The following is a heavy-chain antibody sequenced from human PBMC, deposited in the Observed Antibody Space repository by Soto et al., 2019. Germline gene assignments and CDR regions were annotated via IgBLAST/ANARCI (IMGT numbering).Heavy chain of an antibody. CDR2: IKRRTDGETT. J-gene: IGHJ4*02. D-gene: IGHD6-19*01. CDR1: GFSFNKAW. V-gene: IGHV3-15*07. CDR3: TTDEEYSNGWSPGDN. Sequence: EVQLVESGGGLVKPGGSLRLSCAASGFSFNKAWMNWVRQAPGKGLEWVGRIKRRTDGETTDYAAPVQGRFTISRDDSKNTLYLQMNSLEVEDTAMYYCTTDEEYSNGWSPGDNWGQGTLVTVSS.